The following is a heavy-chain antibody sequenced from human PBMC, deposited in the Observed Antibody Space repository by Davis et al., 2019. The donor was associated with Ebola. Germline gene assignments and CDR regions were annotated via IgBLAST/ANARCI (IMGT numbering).Heavy chain of an antibody. CDR3: ARGPHSSGWYGLDV. D-gene: IGHD6-19*01. Sequence: SETLSLTCTVPGGSISSYYWSWIRQPPGKGLGWIGYIYYSGITNYNPSLKSRVTISVDTSKNKFSLKMSSVTAADTDVYYCARGPHSSGWYGLDVWGQGTTVTVSS. CDR1: GGSISSYY. V-gene: IGHV4-59*01. J-gene: IGHJ6*02. CDR2: IYYSGIT.